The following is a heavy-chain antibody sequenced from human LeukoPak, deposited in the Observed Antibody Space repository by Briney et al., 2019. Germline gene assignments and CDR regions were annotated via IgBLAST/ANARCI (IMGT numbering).Heavy chain of an antibody. Sequence: PGGSLRLSCAASGFTFSSYAMHWVRQAPGKGLEWVAVISYDGSNKYYADSVKGRFTISRDNSKNTLYLQMNSLRAEDTAVYYCARLHPPVLRFLEWLVDVWGQGTTVTVSS. CDR2: ISYDGSNK. J-gene: IGHJ6*02. CDR1: GFTFSSYA. V-gene: IGHV3-30-3*01. D-gene: IGHD3-3*01. CDR3: ARLHPPVLRFLEWLVDV.